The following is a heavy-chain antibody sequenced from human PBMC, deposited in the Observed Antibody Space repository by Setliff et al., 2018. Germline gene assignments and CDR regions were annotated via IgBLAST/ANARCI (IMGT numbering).Heavy chain of an antibody. CDR1: GASISSRY. CDR2: MYYTGST. J-gene: IGHJ5*02. CDR3: ARQGTAIRWFDP. V-gene: IGHV4-59*11. Sequence: PSETLSLTCTVSGASISSRYWSWIRQPPGKGLEWIGSMYYTGSTNYNPSLKSRVTISVDTSKKQFPLRLNSVTAADTAVYYCARQGTAIRWFDPWGQGTLVTVSS. D-gene: IGHD3-10*01.